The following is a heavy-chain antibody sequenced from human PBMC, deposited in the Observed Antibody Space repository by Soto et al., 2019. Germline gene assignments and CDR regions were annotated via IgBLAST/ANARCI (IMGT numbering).Heavy chain of an antibody. J-gene: IGHJ4*02. CDR2: IYYSGST. V-gene: IGHV4-39*01. CDR3: ARGDSIAEAGTH. Sequence: QLQLQESGPGLVKPSETLSLTCTVSGGSISSSSYYWGWIRQPPGKGLEWIGSIYYSGSTYYNPSLKCGVTISVDTSKNQFSLKLSSVTAADTAVYYCARGDSIAEAGTHWGQGTLVAVSS. CDR1: GGSISSSSYY. D-gene: IGHD6-13*01.